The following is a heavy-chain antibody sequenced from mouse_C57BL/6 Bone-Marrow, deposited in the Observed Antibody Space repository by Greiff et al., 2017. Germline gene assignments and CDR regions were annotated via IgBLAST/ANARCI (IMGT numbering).Heavy chain of an antibody. D-gene: IGHD2-14*01. CDR1: GYTFTSYW. CDR3: ARLLEETSFDY. CDR2: IAPSDSHN. Sequence: QVQLQQPGAELVKPGASVKLSCKASGYTFTSYWMQWVKQRPGQGLEWIGEIAPSDSHNNYTQKFKGKATLTVDPSSSTAYMQLSSRTSEDSAVYYCARLLEETSFDYWGQGTTLTVSS. V-gene: IGHV1-50*01. J-gene: IGHJ2*01.